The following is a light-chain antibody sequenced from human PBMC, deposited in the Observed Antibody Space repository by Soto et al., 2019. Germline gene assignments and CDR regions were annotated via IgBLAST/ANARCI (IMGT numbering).Light chain of an antibody. CDR1: SSDVGGYNY. J-gene: IGLJ3*02. CDR2: DVS. V-gene: IGLV2-14*01. Sequence: QSALTQPASVSGSPGQSITISCTGTSSDVGGYNYVSWYQQHPGKAPKLMIYDVSNRPSGVSNRFSRSKSGNTASLTISGLQAEDEADYYCSSYTSSISWVFGGGTKLTVL. CDR3: SSYTSSISWV.